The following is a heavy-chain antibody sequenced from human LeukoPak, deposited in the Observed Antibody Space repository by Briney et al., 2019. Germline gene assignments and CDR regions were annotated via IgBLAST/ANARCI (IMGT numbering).Heavy chain of an antibody. J-gene: IGHJ4*02. Sequence: GGSLRLSCAASGFTFSSYGMNWVRQAPGKGLEWVAVISYDGSNKYYADSVKGRFTISRDNSKNTLYLQMNSLRAEDTAVYYCAKETSITGAGDFWGQGALVTVSS. V-gene: IGHV3-30*18. D-gene: IGHD1-20*01. CDR1: GFTFSSYG. CDR3: AKETSITGAGDF. CDR2: ISYDGSNK.